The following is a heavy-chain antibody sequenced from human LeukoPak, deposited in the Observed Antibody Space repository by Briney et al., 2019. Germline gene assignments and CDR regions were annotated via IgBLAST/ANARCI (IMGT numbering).Heavy chain of an antibody. J-gene: IGHJ4*02. D-gene: IGHD4-17*01. V-gene: IGHV4-4*07. Sequence: SETLSLTCTVSGGSISSYYWSRIRQPAGNRLEWIGRFYTSGSTNYNPSLKNRVTILVDTSKNQFSLRLTSVTAADTAVYYCARGYGDFDYWGQGTLVTVSS. CDR3: ARGYGDFDY. CDR2: FYTSGST. CDR1: GGSISSYY.